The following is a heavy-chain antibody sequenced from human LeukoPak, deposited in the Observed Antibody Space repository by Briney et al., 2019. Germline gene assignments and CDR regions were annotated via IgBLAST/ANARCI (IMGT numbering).Heavy chain of an antibody. J-gene: IGHJ2*01. CDR3: ARGNSNGLLFWYFDL. Sequence: PSETLSLTCTVSGGSISSSSYYWGWIRQPPGKGLEYIGSIYYAGSSYYNPSLKSRLTTSVDASKNQFSLRLNSVTAADTAVYFCARGNSNGLLFWYFDLWGRGTLVTVAS. CDR1: GGSISSSSYY. CDR2: IYYAGSS. D-gene: IGHD6-19*01. V-gene: IGHV4-39*07.